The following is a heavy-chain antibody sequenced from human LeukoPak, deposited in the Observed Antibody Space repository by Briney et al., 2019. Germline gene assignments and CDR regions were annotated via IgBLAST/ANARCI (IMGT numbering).Heavy chain of an antibody. Sequence: GASLKISCAASGFTFSSYSMNWVRQAPGKGLEWVSSISSSSSYIYYADSVKGRFTISRDNAKNSLYLQMNSLRAEDTAVYYCARDLGDYVPLVDYWGQGTLVTVSS. J-gene: IGHJ4*02. D-gene: IGHD4-17*01. CDR2: ISSSSSYI. CDR3: ARDLGDYVPLVDY. CDR1: GFTFSSYS. V-gene: IGHV3-21*01.